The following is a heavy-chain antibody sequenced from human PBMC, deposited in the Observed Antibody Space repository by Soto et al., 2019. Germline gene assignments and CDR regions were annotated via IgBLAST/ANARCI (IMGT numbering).Heavy chain of an antibody. Sequence: SETLSLTCTVSGGSISSSSYYWGWIRQPPGKGLEWIGSIYYSGSTYYNPSLKSRVTISVDTSKNQFSLKLSSVTAADTAVYYCTTGGDAYKTGYWGQGTLVTVSS. D-gene: IGHD1-1*01. CDR2: IYYSGST. V-gene: IGHV4-39*01. CDR3: TTGGDAYKTGY. J-gene: IGHJ4*02. CDR1: GGSISSSSYY.